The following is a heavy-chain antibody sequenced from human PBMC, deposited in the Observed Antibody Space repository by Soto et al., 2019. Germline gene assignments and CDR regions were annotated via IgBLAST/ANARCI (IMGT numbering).Heavy chain of an antibody. V-gene: IGHV3-30*18. CDR1: GFTFSSDG. CDR3: AKDSLLWFGELLGYFDY. CDR2: ISYDGSNK. J-gene: IGHJ4*02. Sequence: GGSLRLSWAASGFTFSSDGMHWVRQAPGKGLEWVAVISYDGSNKYYADSVKGRFTISRDNSKNTLYLQMNSLRAEDTAVYYCAKDSLLWFGELLGYFDYWGQGTLVTVSS. D-gene: IGHD3-10*01.